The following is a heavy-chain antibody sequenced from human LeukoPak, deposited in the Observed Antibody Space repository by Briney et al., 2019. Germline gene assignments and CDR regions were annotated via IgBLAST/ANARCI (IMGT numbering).Heavy chain of an antibody. CDR3: ARSYCSGGSCYYFAFDI. Sequence: SETLSLTCAVYGGSFSGYYWSWIRQPPGKGLEWIGEINHSGSTNYNPSLKGRVTISVDTSKNQFSLKLSSVTAADTAVYYCARSYCSGGSCYYFAFDIWGQGTMVTVSS. CDR2: INHSGST. CDR1: GGSFSGYY. V-gene: IGHV4-34*01. D-gene: IGHD2-15*01. J-gene: IGHJ3*02.